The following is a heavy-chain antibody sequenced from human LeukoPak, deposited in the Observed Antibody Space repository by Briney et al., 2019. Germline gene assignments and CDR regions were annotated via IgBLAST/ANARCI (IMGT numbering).Heavy chain of an antibody. D-gene: IGHD3-22*01. CDR1: GGSISSYY. V-gene: IGHV4-34*01. CDR2: INHSGST. J-gene: IGHJ4*02. CDR3: ARFNPPYYDSSGYRDY. Sequence: SETLSLTCNVSGGSISSYYWSWIRQPPGKGLEWIGEINHSGSTNYNPSLKSRVTMSVDTSKNQFSLKLSSVTAADTAVYYCARFNPPYYDSSGYRDYWGQGTLVTVSS.